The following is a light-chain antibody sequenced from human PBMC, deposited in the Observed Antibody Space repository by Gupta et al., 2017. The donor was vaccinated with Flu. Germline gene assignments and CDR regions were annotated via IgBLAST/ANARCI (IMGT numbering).Light chain of an antibody. V-gene: IGKV2D-29*01. Sequence: VTPGKPASIYCKTSQCRRERDGKNYLYWFLQKPGQPPQLLIYEDYNRDYGVPDRFSGRGYGTDFTLKISRGEAEDVGVYYCKQRIHLPWTFGQGTKVEIK. CDR2: EDY. CDR1: QCRRERDGKNY. J-gene: IGKJ1*01. CDR3: KQRIHLPWT.